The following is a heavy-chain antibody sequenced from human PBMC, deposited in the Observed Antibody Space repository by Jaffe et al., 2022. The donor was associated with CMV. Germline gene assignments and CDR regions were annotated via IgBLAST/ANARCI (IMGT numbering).Heavy chain of an antibody. CDR2: INPSGGST. CDR3: ARDTLPPIGWITIFGGHQSYGMDV. CDR1: GYTFTSYY. Sequence: QVQLVQSGAEVKKPGASVKVSCKASGYTFTSYYMHWVRQAPGQGLEWMGIINPSGGSTSYAQKFQGRVTMTRDTSTSTVYMELSSLRSEDTAVYYCARDTLPPIGWITIFGGHQSYGMDVWGQGTTVTVSS. D-gene: IGHD3-3*01. V-gene: IGHV1-46*01. J-gene: IGHJ6*02.